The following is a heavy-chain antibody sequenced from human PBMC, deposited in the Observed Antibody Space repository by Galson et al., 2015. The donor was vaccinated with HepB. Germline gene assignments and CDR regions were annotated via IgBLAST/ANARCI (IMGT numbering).Heavy chain of an antibody. D-gene: IGHD2/OR15-2a*01. Sequence: SLRLSCAASGFTFASSGMSWVRQAPGKGLEWVSLISAGGGETRYADSVKGRFTVSRDNSKNTLYLQMNGLRADDTAIYYCVRGTTAPDYWGQGTLVTVSS. J-gene: IGHJ4*02. CDR3: VRGTTAPDY. CDR1: GFTFASSG. V-gene: IGHV3-23*01. CDR2: ISAGGGET.